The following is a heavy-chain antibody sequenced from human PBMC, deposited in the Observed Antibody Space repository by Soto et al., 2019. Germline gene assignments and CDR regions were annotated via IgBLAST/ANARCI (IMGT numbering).Heavy chain of an antibody. CDR3: ARDRDTAMAPSDFDY. D-gene: IGHD5-18*01. CDR2: IIPILGIA. Sequence: SVKVSCKASGGTFSSYTISWVRQAPGQGLEWMGRIIPILGIANYAQKFQGRVTITADKSTSTAYMELSSLRSEDTAVYYCARDRDTAMAPSDFDYWGQGTLVTVSS. V-gene: IGHV1-69*04. CDR1: GGTFSSYT. J-gene: IGHJ4*02.